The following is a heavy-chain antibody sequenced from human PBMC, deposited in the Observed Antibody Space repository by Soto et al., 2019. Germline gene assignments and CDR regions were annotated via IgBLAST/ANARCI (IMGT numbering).Heavy chain of an antibody. V-gene: IGHV3-30*18. J-gene: IGHJ4*02. Sequence: QVQLVESGGGVVQPGRSLRLSCAASGFTFSSYGMHWVRQAPGKGLEWVAVISYDGSNKYYADSVKGRFTISRDNSKNTLYLQMNSLRAEDTALYYCAKDLPLDFEYWGQGTLVTVSS. CDR2: ISYDGSNK. CDR3: AKDLPLDFEY. CDR1: GFTFSSYG. D-gene: IGHD2-2*01.